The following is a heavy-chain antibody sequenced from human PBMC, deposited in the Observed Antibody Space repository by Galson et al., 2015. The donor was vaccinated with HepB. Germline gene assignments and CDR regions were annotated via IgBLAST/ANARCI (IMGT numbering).Heavy chain of an antibody. J-gene: IGHJ6*02. Sequence: SVKVSCKASGGTFSSYAISWVRQAPGQGLEWMGRIIPILGIANYAQKFQGRVTITADKSTSTAYMELSSLRSEDTAVYYCAINVDTAMPYPYGMDVWGQGTMVTVSS. D-gene: IGHD5-18*01. CDR2: IIPILGIA. CDR3: AINVDTAMPYPYGMDV. CDR1: GGTFSSYA. V-gene: IGHV1-69*04.